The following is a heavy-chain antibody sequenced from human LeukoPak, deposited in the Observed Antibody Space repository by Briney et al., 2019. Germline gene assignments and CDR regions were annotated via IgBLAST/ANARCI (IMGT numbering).Heavy chain of an antibody. V-gene: IGHV3-21*01. CDR2: ISSSSSYI. Sequence: GSLRLSCAASGFTFSSYSMNRVRQAPGKGLEWVSSISSSSSYIYYADSVKGRFTISRDNAKNSLYLQMNSLRAEDTAVYYCARARRDGIFDYWGQGTLVTVSS. J-gene: IGHJ4*02. CDR1: GFTFSSYS. CDR3: ARARRDGIFDY. D-gene: IGHD5-24*01.